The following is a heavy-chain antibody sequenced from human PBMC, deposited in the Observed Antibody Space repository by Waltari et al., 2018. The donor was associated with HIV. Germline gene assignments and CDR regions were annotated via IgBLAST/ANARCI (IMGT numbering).Heavy chain of an antibody. CDR1: GGSFSGYY. CDR2: ISHSGST. CDR3: ARKDDYYDDNRYTLLFDS. J-gene: IGHJ4*02. Sequence: QVHLQQWGAGLLKPSETLSLTCAIYGGSFSGYYWSWIRQAPEKGLEWIGEISHSGSTNYNPSLKSRVTMSLDTSKNQFSLKLSSVTAADTAVYYCARKDDYYDDNRYTLLFDSCGQGTLVTVSS. V-gene: IGHV4-34*01. D-gene: IGHD3-16*01.